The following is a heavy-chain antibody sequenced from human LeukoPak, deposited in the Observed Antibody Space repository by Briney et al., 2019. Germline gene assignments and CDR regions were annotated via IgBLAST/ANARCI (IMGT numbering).Heavy chain of an antibody. CDR2: ISSSGSTI. V-gene: IGHV3-48*03. J-gene: IGHJ6*04. D-gene: IGHD5-12*01. CDR1: GFTFSSYE. Sequence: PGGSLRLSCAASGFTFSSYEMSWVRQAPGKGLEWVSYISSSGSTIYYADSVKGRFTISRDNAKNSLYLQMNSLRAEDTAVYYCASEGGYSGYDYYYYYGMDVWGKGTTVTVSS. CDR3: ASEGGYSGYDYYYYYGMDV.